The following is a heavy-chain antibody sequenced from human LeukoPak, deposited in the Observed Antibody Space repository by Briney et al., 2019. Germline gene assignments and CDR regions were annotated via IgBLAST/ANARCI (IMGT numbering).Heavy chain of an antibody. CDR2: ISSSGSTI. D-gene: IGHD3-22*01. J-gene: IGHJ3*01. Sequence: GGSLRLSCAASGFTFSSYEMNWVRQAPGKGLEWVSYISSSGSTIYYADSVKGRFTISRDNAKNSLYLQMNSLRAEDTAVYYCARDYLTYYYDSSGYYLDAFDFWGQGTMVTVSS. V-gene: IGHV3-48*03. CDR1: GFTFSSYE. CDR3: ARDYLTYYYDSSGYYLDAFDF.